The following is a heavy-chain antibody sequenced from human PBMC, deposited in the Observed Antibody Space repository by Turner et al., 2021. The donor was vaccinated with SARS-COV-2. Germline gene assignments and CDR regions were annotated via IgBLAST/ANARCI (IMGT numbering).Heavy chain of an antibody. V-gene: IGHV4-34*02. CDR1: GGSFGGYY. Sequence: QVQLQQWGAGLLKPSETLSLTCAVGGGSFGGYYWSWCRQPPGKGLEWIGEIQDIGITNYNPSLKSRVPISVDTSKKQFSLKLSSVTAAEPAVFYCAIVVCTGTGCYTANHYYFSYMDVWGKGTTVTVSS. J-gene: IGHJ6*03. D-gene: IGHD2-2*02. CDR2: IQDIGIT. CDR3: AIVVCTGTGCYTANHYYFSYMDV.